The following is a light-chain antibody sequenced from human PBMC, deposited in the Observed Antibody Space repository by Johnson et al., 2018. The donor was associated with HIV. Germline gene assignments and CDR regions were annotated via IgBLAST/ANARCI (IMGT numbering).Light chain of an antibody. CDR2: ENN. J-gene: IGLJ1*01. CDR3: GTWDSSLSKV. Sequence: QLVLTQPPSVSAAPGQKVTISCSGSSSNIGNNYVSWYQQLPGTAPKLLIYENNKRPSGIPDRFSGSKSGTSATLGITGLQTGDEADYYCGTWDSSLSKVFGTGTNVTVL. CDR1: SSNIGNNY. V-gene: IGLV1-51*02.